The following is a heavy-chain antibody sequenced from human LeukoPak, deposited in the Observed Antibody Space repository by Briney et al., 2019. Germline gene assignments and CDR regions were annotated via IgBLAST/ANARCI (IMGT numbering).Heavy chain of an antibody. Sequence: ASVKVSCKASGYTFTSYYMHWVRQAPGQGLEWMGIINPSGGSTSYAQKFQGRITMTRDMSTSTVYMELSSLRSEDTAVYYCARDQQDQWGSNDYWGQGTLVTVSS. CDR2: INPSGGST. V-gene: IGHV1-46*01. D-gene: IGHD3-16*01. CDR3: ARDQQDQWGSNDY. J-gene: IGHJ4*02. CDR1: GYTFTSYY.